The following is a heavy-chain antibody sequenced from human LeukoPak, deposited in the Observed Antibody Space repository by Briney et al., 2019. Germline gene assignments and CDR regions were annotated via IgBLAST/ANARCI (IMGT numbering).Heavy chain of an antibody. CDR1: GFTFSSYA. V-gene: IGHV3-23*01. CDR2: ISGSGGST. J-gene: IGHJ4*02. Sequence: PGGSLRLSCAASGFTFSSYAMSWVRQAPGKGLEWVSAISGSGGSTYYADSVKGRFAISRDNSKNTLCLQMNSLRAEDTAVYYCARFYCSSTSCLEDYWGQGTLVTVSS. CDR3: ARFYCSSTSCLEDY. D-gene: IGHD2-2*01.